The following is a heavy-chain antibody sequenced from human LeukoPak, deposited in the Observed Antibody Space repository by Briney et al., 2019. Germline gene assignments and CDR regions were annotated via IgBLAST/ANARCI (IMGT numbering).Heavy chain of an antibody. CDR3: SRVVGYSSSWYSGFDC. Sequence: GGSLRLSCAASGYTFSTYCMHWVRQAPGKGLVWISRISRDGSSISYADTVQRRFTITRDTANNTLYLQLHSLRCEDTAVYYCSRVVGYSSSWYSGFDCWGQGTLVTVS. D-gene: IGHD6-13*01. J-gene: IGHJ4*02. CDR2: ISRDGSSI. CDR1: GYTFSTYC. V-gene: IGHV3-74*01.